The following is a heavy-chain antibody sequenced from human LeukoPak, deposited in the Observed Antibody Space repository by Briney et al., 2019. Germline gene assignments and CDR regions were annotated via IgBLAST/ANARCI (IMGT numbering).Heavy chain of an antibody. J-gene: IGHJ6*03. D-gene: IGHD5-12*01. V-gene: IGHV4-39*07. CDR1: GGSISSSSYY. CDR2: IYYSGST. Sequence: PSETLSLTCTVSGGSISSSSYYWGWIRQPPGKGLEWIGSIYYSGSTNYNPSLKSRVTISVDTSQNQFSLKLNSMTAADTAVYYCARVRPTTLDIVATTYMDVWGKGTTVTVSS. CDR3: ARVRPTTLDIVATTYMDV.